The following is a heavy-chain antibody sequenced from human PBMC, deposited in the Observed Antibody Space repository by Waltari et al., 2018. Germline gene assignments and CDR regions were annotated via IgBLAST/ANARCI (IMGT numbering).Heavy chain of an antibody. CDR1: GGSFSGYY. CDR3: ARAAGYCSSTSCLPAFDY. J-gene: IGHJ4*02. V-gene: IGHV4-34*01. Sequence: QVQLQQWGAGLLKPSETLSLTCAVYGGSFSGYYWSWIRQPPGKGLEWIGEINHRGSTNYNPSLKSRVTISVDTSKNQFSLKLSSVTAADTAVYYCARAAGYCSSTSCLPAFDYWGQGTLVTVSS. CDR2: INHRGST. D-gene: IGHD2-2*01.